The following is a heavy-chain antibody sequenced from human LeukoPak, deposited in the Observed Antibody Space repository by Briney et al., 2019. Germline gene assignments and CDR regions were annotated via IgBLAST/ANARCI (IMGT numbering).Heavy chain of an antibody. V-gene: IGHV3-33*01. Sequence: PGGSLRLSCAASGFTFSSYGMHWVRQAPGKGLEWVAVIWYDGSNKYYADSVKGRFTISRDNSKNTLYLQMNSLRAEDTAVYYCARGCYGGNCFDYWGQGTLVTVSS. J-gene: IGHJ4*02. D-gene: IGHD4-23*01. CDR1: GFTFSSYG. CDR3: ARGCYGGNCFDY. CDR2: IWYDGSNK.